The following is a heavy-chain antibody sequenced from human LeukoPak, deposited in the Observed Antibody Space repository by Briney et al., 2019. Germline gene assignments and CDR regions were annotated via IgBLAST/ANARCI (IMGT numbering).Heavy chain of an antibody. J-gene: IGHJ2*01. V-gene: IGHV3-21*01. D-gene: IGHD4-17*01. CDR2: ISSSSSYI. Sequence: PGGSLRLSCAASGFTFSSYSMNWVHQAPGKGLEWVSSISSSSSYIYYADSVKGRFTISRDNAKNSLYLQMNSLRAEDTAVYYCARDLTTVTTRYWYFDLWGRGTLVTVSS. CDR1: GFTFSSYS. CDR3: ARDLTTVTTRYWYFDL.